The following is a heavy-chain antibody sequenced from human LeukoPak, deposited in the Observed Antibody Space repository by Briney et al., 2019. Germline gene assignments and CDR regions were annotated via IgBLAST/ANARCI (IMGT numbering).Heavy chain of an antibody. CDR2: IYHSEST. V-gene: IGHV4-38-2*02. CDR1: SYSLSSGYY. J-gene: IGHJ5*02. Sequence: SETLSLTCTVSSYSLSSGYYWGWIRQPPGKGLEWIGTIYHSESTYYNPSLKSRVTISVDTSKNQFSLKLSSVTAADTAVYYCARGGYYDSSGYLRSNKNWFDPWGQGTLVTVSS. CDR3: ARGGYYDSSGYLRSNKNWFDP. D-gene: IGHD3-22*01.